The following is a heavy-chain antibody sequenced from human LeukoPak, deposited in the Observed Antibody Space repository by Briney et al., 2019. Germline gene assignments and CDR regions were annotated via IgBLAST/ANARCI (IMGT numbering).Heavy chain of an antibody. Sequence: VASVKVSCKTSGYTFTAYYIHWLRQAPGQGLEWMGWMNPNSGGTKYAQTFQGRVTLTRDTSITTAYMELSRLTSDDSAVYYCARYLSPSSFDFWGQGTLVTVSS. CDR3: ARYLSPSSFDF. J-gene: IGHJ4*02. V-gene: IGHV1-2*02. D-gene: IGHD6-6*01. CDR2: MNPNSGGT. CDR1: GYTFTAYY.